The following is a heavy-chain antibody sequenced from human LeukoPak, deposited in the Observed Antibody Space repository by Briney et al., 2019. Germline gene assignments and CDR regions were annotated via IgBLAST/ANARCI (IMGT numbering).Heavy chain of an antibody. CDR1: GFTFSSYA. V-gene: IGHV3-30-3*01. J-gene: IGHJ3*02. D-gene: IGHD2-15*01. CDR3: ARAPCSGGSCTDAFDI. CDR2: ISYDGSNK. Sequence: GGSLRLSCAASGFTFSSYAMHWVRQAPGKGLEWVAVISYDGSNKSYADSVKGRFTISRDNSKNTLYLQMNSLRAEDTAVYYCARAPCSGGSCTDAFDIWGQGTMVTVSS.